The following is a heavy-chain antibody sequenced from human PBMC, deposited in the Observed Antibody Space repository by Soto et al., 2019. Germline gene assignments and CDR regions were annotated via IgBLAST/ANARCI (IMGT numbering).Heavy chain of an antibody. CDR3: ARTSDVIDTPYYFDY. Sequence: QITLKESGPTLVKPTETLTLTCTFSGFSLSTSRVGVGWIRQPPGKALEWLALIYWDDDKRYSPSLKSRLTITKDTSKNPVVLTMTNMDPVDAGTFFCARTSDVIDTPYYFDYWGQGTLVTVSS. D-gene: IGHD2-15*01. J-gene: IGHJ4*02. CDR2: IYWDDDK. V-gene: IGHV2-5*02. CDR1: GFSLSTSRVG.